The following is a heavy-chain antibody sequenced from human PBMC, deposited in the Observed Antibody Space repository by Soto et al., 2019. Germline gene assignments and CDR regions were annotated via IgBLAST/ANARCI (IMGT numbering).Heavy chain of an antibody. CDR1: GYTFIRYG. V-gene: IGHV1-18*01. J-gene: IGHJ6*02. D-gene: IGHD3-16*01. Sequence: QVRLVQSAAEVKKPGASVKVSCKASGYTFIRYGITWVRQAPGQGLEWMGWISAYNDYTNYAQKRQGRVTMTTDTTTSTVDMELRSLRSDDTAVYYCARGGYYDKVWGKMNYYGLDVWGQGTTVTVSS. CDR3: ARGGYYDKVWGKMNYYGLDV. CDR2: ISAYNDYT.